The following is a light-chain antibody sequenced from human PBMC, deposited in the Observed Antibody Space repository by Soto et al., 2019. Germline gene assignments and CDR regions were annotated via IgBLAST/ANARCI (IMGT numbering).Light chain of an antibody. V-gene: IGLV2-23*02. CDR2: EVS. Sequence: QSALTQPASVSGSPGQSITISCTGTSSDVGSYNLVSWYQHHPGKAPKPMIFEVSKRPSGVSNRFSGSKSGNTASLTISGLQAEDEAEYYCCSYAGTYVFGTGTKGTVL. J-gene: IGLJ1*01. CDR1: SSDVGSYNL. CDR3: CSYAGTYV.